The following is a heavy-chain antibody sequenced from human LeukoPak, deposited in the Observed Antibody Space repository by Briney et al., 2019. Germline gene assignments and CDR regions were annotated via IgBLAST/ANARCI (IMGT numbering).Heavy chain of an antibody. Sequence: GASVKVSCKASGYTFTSYYMHWVRQAPGQGLEWMGIINPSGGSTSYAQKFQGRVTMTRDTSTSTVYMELSSLRSEDTAVYHCARVGTLYSSSWYMGEEREGYYFDYWGQGTLVTVSS. D-gene: IGHD6-13*01. V-gene: IGHV1-46*01. CDR3: ARVGTLYSSSWYMGEEREGYYFDY. J-gene: IGHJ4*02. CDR2: INPSGGST. CDR1: GYTFTSYY.